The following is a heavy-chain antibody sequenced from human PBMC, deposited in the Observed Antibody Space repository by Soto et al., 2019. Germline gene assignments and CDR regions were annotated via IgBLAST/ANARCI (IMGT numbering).Heavy chain of an antibody. D-gene: IGHD2-15*01. CDR2: ISSSNRTI. CDR1: GFTFRSYS. CDR3: ALDGWPLLQTGMDV. Sequence: PGWSLRLSCSASGFTFRSYSMNWVRQAPGKGLEWVSYISSSNRTINYADSVKGRFIISRDNAKNSLYLQMHSLRDEDTAVYYCALDGWPLLQTGMDVLGHATPVTVS. V-gene: IGHV3-48*02. J-gene: IGHJ6*02.